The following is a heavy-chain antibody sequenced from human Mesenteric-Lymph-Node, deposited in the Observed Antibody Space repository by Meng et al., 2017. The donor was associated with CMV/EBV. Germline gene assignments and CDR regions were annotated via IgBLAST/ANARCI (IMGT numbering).Heavy chain of an antibody. J-gene: IGHJ4*02. Sequence: SQTLSLTCAVYGGSFSGYYWSWIRQPPGKGLEWIGEINHSGSTNYNPSLKSRVTISVDTSKNQFSLKLSSVTAADTAVYYCARHGRVGATVDYWGQGTLVTVSS. CDR3: ARHGRVGATVDY. CDR1: GGSFSGYY. V-gene: IGHV4-34*01. CDR2: INHSGST. D-gene: IGHD1-26*01.